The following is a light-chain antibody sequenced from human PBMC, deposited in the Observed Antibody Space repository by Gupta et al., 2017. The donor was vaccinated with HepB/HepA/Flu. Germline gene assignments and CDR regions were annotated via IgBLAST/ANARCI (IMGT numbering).Light chain of an antibody. CDR3: QQRMNWPLT. CDR2: DVS. V-gene: IGKV3-11*01. J-gene: IGKJ4*01. Sequence: EIVLTQSPATLSLSPGERAILSCRASQSVSSFLVWYQQKPGQAPRLLIYDVSNRATGIPARFSGSGSGTDFTLTIGSLEPEDFAVYYCQQRMNWPLTFGGGTKVEIK. CDR1: QSVSSF.